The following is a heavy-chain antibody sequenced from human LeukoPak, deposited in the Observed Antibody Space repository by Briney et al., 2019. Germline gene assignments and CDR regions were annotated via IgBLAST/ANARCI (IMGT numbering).Heavy chain of an antibody. J-gene: IGHJ6*03. Sequence: ASVKVSCKASGGTFSSYAISWVRQAPGQGLEWMGGIIPIFGTANYAQKFQGRVTITADESTSTAYMELSSLRSEDTAVYYCARGRYSGSYYYYYYMDVWGKGTTVTISS. V-gene: IGHV1-69*13. CDR1: GGTFSSYA. CDR2: IIPIFGTA. CDR3: ARGRYSGSYYYYYYMDV. D-gene: IGHD1-26*01.